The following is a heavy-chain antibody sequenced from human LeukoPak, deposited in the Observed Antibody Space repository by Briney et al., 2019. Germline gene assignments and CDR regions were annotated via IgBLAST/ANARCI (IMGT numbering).Heavy chain of an antibody. V-gene: IGHV3-66*01. CDR3: ARDLGPYYYGSGSYYSLPYYYYGMDV. D-gene: IGHD3-10*01. J-gene: IGHJ6*02. Sequence: GGSLRLSCAASGFTVSSNYMSWVRQAPGKGLEWVSVIYSGGSTYYADSVKGRFTISRDNSKNTPYLQMNSLRAEDTAVYYCARDLGPYYYGSGSYYSLPYYYYGMDVWGQGTTVTVSS. CDR1: GFTVSSNY. CDR2: IYSGGST.